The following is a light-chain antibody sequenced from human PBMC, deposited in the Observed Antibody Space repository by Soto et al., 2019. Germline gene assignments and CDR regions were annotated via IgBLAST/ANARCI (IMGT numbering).Light chain of an antibody. CDR3: QQYGRSPPFT. CDR1: QSVSSTY. J-gene: IGKJ3*01. Sequence: EIVLTQSPGTLSLSPGERATLSCRASQSVSSTYIAWYQQNPGRAPRLLIYGASSRATGIPDRFSGSGSGTDFTLTISRLEPEDFAVYFCQQYGRSPPFTFGPGTKVDI. V-gene: IGKV3-20*01. CDR2: GAS.